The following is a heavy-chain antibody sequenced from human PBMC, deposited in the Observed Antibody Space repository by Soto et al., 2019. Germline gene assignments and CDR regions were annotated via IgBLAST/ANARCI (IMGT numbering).Heavy chain of an antibody. D-gene: IGHD6-19*01. CDR1: GVTFNSYS. Sequence: QVQLLQSGAEVQKPGSSVRVSCKTSGVTFNSYSLHWVRQAPGQGLEWMGGFMPMFGTANYAQKFQGRVTVNEDESTSTVDMDRIRLRAEATALYDCSSGRDSFCCSGFSRVDDWGQGTTVTVSS. J-gene: IGHJ6*02. V-gene: IGHV1-69*01. CDR3: SSGRDSFCCSGFSRVDD. CDR2: FMPMFGTA.